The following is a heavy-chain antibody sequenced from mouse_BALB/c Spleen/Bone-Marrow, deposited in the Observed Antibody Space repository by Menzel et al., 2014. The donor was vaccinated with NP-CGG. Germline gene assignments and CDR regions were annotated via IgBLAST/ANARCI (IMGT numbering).Heavy chain of an antibody. CDR2: IDPANGNT. CDR1: GFNIKDTY. D-gene: IGHD4-1*01. CDR3: ARWEYYAMDY. Sequence: EVQLQQSGAELVKPGAPVKLSCTASGFNIKDTYMHWVKQRPEQGLEWIGRIDPANGNTKYDPKFQGKATITADTSSNTAYLQLSSLTSEDTAVYYRARWEYYAMDYWGQGTSVTVSS. V-gene: IGHV14-3*02. J-gene: IGHJ4*01.